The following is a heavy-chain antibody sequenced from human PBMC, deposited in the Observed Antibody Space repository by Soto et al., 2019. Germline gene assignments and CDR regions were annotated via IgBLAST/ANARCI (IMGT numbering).Heavy chain of an antibody. CDR3: ARFPIPAHSLDY. D-gene: IGHD2-21*01. CDR2: ISAYNGNP. V-gene: IGHV1-18*01. J-gene: IGHJ4*02. Sequence: ASVKVSCKASGYTYTSYGISWVRPAPGQGLEWMVCISAYNGNPNYAQKLQGRVTMTTDTSPSTAYMELRSLRSDDTAVYYCARFPIPAHSLDYWGQRTLVTVSA. CDR1: GYTYTSYG.